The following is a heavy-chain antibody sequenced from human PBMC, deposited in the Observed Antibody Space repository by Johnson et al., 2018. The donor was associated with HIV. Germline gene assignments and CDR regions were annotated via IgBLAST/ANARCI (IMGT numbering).Heavy chain of an antibody. D-gene: IGHD1-1*01. J-gene: IGHJ3*02. CDR2: IRYDGSKR. V-gene: IGHV3-30*02. CDR3: ATERQAALDI. CDR1: GFTFSSSG. Sequence: QMQLMESGGGVVQPGGSLRLSCVASGFTFSSSGMHWVRQAPGKGLEWVAFIRYDGSKRYYADSVKGRFSISRDNSKNTLYLQVNSLRPEDTAVYYCATERQAALDIWGQGTMVSVSS.